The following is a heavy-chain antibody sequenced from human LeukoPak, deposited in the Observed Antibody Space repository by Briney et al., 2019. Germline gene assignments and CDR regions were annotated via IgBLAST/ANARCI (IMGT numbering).Heavy chain of an antibody. D-gene: IGHD5-24*01. CDR3: ARGWRDGYNYRRWPYYFDY. Sequence: SETLSLTCAVYGGSFSGYYWSWIRQPPGKGLEWIGEINHSGSTNYNPSLKSRVTISVDTSKNQFSLKLSSVTAADTAVYYCARGWRDGYNYRRWPYYFDYWGQGTLVTVSS. J-gene: IGHJ4*02. CDR2: INHSGST. CDR1: GGSFSGYY. V-gene: IGHV4-34*01.